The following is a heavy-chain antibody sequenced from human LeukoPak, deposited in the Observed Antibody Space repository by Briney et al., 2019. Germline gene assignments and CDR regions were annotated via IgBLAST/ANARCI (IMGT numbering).Heavy chain of an antibody. CDR2: ISGSGGST. D-gene: IGHD3-10*01. Sequence: GGSLRLSCAASGFTFSSYAMSWVRQAPGKGLEWVSAISGSGGSTYYADSVKGRFTISRDNSKNTLYLQMNSLRAEDTAVYYCAKEGAAMGYGSGSYPLDPWGQGTLSPSPQ. V-gene: IGHV3-23*01. CDR1: GFTFSSYA. CDR3: AKEGAAMGYGSGSYPLDP. J-gene: IGHJ5*02.